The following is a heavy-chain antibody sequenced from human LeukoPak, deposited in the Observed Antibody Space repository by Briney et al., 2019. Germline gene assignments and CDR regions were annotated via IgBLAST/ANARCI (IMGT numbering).Heavy chain of an antibody. V-gene: IGHV4-59*08. D-gene: IGHD3-10*01. CDR3: ARLWFGELGYFDY. J-gene: IGHJ4*02. Sequence: SETLSLTCTVSGVSISSYYWSWIRQPPGKGLEWIGYIYYSGSTNYNPSLKSRVTISVDTSKNQFSLKLSSVTAADTAVYYCARLWFGELGYFDYWGQGTLVTVSS. CDR1: GVSISSYY. CDR2: IYYSGST.